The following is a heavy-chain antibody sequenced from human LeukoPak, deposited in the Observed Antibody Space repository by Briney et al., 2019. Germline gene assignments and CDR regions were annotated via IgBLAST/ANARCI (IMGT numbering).Heavy chain of an antibody. Sequence: GGSLRLSCAASGFTFSRYWMSWFRQAPGKGLEWVANIKQDGSEKYYVDSVKGRFTISRDNAKNSLYLQMDSLRAEDTAVYYCARTGSSVHFDYWGQGTLVTVSS. D-gene: IGHD2-15*01. J-gene: IGHJ4*02. CDR3: ARTGSSVHFDY. V-gene: IGHV3-7*01. CDR1: GFTFSRYW. CDR2: IKQDGSEK.